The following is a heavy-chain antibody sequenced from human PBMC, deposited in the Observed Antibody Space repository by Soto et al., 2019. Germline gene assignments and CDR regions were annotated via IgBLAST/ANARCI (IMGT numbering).Heavy chain of an antibody. CDR1: GFTFDDYA. J-gene: IGHJ4*02. D-gene: IGHD6-6*01. CDR2: ISWNSGSI. V-gene: IGHV3-9*01. Sequence: EVQLVESGGGLVQPGRSLRLSCAASGFTFDDYAMHWVRQAPGKGLEWVSGISWNSGSIGYADSVKGRFTISRDNAKNSLYLQMNSLRAEDTALYYCAKDRHSSSRQFDYWGQGTLVTVSS. CDR3: AKDRHSSSRQFDY.